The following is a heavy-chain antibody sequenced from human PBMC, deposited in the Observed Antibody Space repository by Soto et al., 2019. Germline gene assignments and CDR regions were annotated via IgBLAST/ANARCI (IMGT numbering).Heavy chain of an antibody. CDR3: ARGVYCSSTSCYWGMDV. J-gene: IGHJ6*02. CDR2: MNHGGTT. V-gene: IGHV4-34*01. Sequence: SETLSLTCAVYGGSFSGYYWSWIRQPPGKGLEWIGEMNHGGTTNYNPSLKSRVTLSVDTSKNQFSLKLNSVTAADTAVYYCARGVYCSSTSCYWGMDVWGQGTTVT. D-gene: IGHD2-2*01. CDR1: GGSFSGYY.